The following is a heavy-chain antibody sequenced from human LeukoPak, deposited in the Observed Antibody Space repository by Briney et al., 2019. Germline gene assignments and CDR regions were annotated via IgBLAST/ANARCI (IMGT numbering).Heavy chain of an antibody. CDR3: ARGRRGAAAGD. CDR1: GGSFSGYY. D-gene: IGHD6-13*01. Sequence: SETLSLTCAVYGGSFSGYYGSWIRQPPGKGLEWIGEINHSGSANYNPSLKSRVTISVDTSKNQFSLKLSSVTAADTAVYYCARGRRGAAAGDWGQGTLVTVSS. V-gene: IGHV4-34*01. CDR2: INHSGSA. J-gene: IGHJ4*02.